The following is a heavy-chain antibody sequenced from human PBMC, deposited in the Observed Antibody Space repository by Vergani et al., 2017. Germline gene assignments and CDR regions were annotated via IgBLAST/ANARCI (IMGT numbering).Heavy chain of an antibody. D-gene: IGHD5-12*01. J-gene: IGHJ5*02. CDR2: IYYSGST. CDR3: ARHVRDIVATTHNNWFDP. CDR1: GGSISSYY. Sequence: QVQLQESGPGLVKPSQTLSLTCTVSGGSISSYYWSWIRQPPGKGLEWIGYIYYSGSTNYNPSLKSRVTISVDTSKNQFSLKLSSVTAADTAVYYCARHVRDIVATTHNNWFDPWGQGTLVTVSS. V-gene: IGHV4-59*01.